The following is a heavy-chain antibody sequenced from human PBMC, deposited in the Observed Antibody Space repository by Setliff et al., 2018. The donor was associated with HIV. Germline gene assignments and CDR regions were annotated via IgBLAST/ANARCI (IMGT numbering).Heavy chain of an antibody. CDR1: GYTFTGYY. CDR3: ARGMDYYDTSGYYQYYFDY. V-gene: IGHV1-2*02. D-gene: IGHD3-22*01. Sequence: ASVKVSCKASGYTFTGYYTHWVRQAPGQGLEWMGWINPNSGGTTYAQKFQGRVTMTRDTSISTAYMEVSRLRSDDTAVYYCARGMDYYDTSGYYQYYFDYWGQGTLVTVSS. J-gene: IGHJ4*02. CDR2: INPNSGGT.